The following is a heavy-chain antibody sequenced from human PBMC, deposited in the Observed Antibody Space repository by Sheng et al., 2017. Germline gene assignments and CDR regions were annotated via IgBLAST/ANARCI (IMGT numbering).Heavy chain of an antibody. J-gene: IGHJ4*02. V-gene: IGHV1-69*13. CDR2: IMPMLGAA. CDR1: GGSFSNYI. CDR3: ARDLGYIYGYQLDS. D-gene: IGHD5-18*01. Sequence: QVHLVQSGAEVKRPGSSVKVSCKGSGGSFSNYIISWMRQAPGQGFEWMGGIMPMLGAANYAQKFQGRVTITADESTSTAYMEMSSLRAEDTAVYYCARDLGYIYGYQLDSWGQGTLVTVSS.